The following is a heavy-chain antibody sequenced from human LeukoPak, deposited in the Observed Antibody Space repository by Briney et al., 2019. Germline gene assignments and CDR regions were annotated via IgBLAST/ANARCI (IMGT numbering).Heavy chain of an antibody. D-gene: IGHD1-20*01. V-gene: IGHV1-69*05. CDR3: ARAIAEEDKDNWNDGWFDP. Sequence: SVKVSCKASGGTFSSYAISWVRQAPGQGLEWMGRIIPIFGTANYAQKFQGRVTITTDESTSTAYMELSSLRSEDTAVYYCARAIAEEDKDNWNDGWFDPWGQGTLVTVSS. CDR2: IIPIFGTA. J-gene: IGHJ5*02. CDR1: GGTFSSYA.